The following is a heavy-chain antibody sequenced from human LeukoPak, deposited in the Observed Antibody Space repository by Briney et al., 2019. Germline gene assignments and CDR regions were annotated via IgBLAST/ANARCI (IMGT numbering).Heavy chain of an antibody. J-gene: IGHJ6*02. D-gene: IGHD3-9*01. Sequence: ASVKVSCKASGGTFSSYAISWVRQAPGQGLEWMGGIIPIFGTANYAQKFQGRVTITADESTSTAYMGLSSLRSEDTAVYYCARGDYDILTGYYPPHYYYGMDVWGQGTTVTVSS. V-gene: IGHV1-69*13. CDR1: GGTFSSYA. CDR3: ARGDYDILTGYYPPHYYYGMDV. CDR2: IIPIFGTA.